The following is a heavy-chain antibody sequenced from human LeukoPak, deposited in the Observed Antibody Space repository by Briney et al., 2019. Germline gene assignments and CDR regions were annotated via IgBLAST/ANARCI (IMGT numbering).Heavy chain of an antibody. J-gene: IGHJ4*02. CDR3: ARSALRYFDWSPPYYFDY. V-gene: IGHV4-34*01. CDR2: INHSGST. CDR1: GFTFSSYA. D-gene: IGHD3-9*01. Sequence: GSLRLSCGASGFTFSSYAMSWVRQPPGKGLEWIGEINHSGSTNYNPSLKSRVTISVDTSKNQFSLKLSSVTAADTAVYYCARSALRYFDWSPPYYFDYWGQGTLVTVSS.